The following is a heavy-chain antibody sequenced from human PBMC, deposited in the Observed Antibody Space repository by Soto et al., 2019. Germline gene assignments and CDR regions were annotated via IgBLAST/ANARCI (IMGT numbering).Heavy chain of an antibody. CDR1: GGSFSQGHYY. CDR2: VDYTVSA. D-gene: IGHD1-7*01. V-gene: IGHV4-61*01. Sequence: QVQLQESGPGVVRPSETLSLACSVSGGSFSQGHYYWSWIRQAPGEGLEWIGFVDYTVSATYSPSRKSRTTISLDKPKSQCSLKVNAVTAAETAVYYCARARRVAGTTLNYWGQGILVTVSS. J-gene: IGHJ4*02. CDR3: ARARRVAGTTLNY.